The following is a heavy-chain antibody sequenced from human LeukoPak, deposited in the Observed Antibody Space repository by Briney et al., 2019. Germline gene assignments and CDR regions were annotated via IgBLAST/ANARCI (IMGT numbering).Heavy chain of an antibody. CDR2: IYYSGST. CDR3: ARDRYCSSTSCLLLDY. J-gene: IGHJ4*02. D-gene: IGHD2-2*01. CDR1: GGSISSSSYY. V-gene: IGHV4-39*02. Sequence: PSETLSLTCTVSGGSISSSSYYWGWIRQPPGKGLEWIGSIYYSGSTYYNPSLKSRVTISVDTSKNQFSLKLSSVTAADTAVYYCARDRYCSSTSCLLLDYWGQGTLVTVSS.